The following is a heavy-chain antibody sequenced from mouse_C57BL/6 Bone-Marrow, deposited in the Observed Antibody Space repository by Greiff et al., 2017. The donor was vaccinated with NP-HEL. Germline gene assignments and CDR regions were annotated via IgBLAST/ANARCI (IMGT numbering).Heavy chain of an antibody. CDR1: GFSLTSYG. Sequence: VHLVESGPGLVQPSQSLSITCTVSGFSLTSYGVHWVRQSPGKGLEWLGVIWRGGSTDYNAAFMSRLSITKDNSKSQVFFKMNSLQADDTAIYYCAKGGLLLSDFAYWGQGTLVTVSA. D-gene: IGHD2-1*01. CDR3: AKGGLLLSDFAY. CDR2: IWRGGST. V-gene: IGHV2-5*01. J-gene: IGHJ3*01.